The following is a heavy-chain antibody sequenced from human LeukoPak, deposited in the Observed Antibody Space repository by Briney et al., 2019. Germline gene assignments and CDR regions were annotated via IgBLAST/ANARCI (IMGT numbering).Heavy chain of an antibody. J-gene: IGHJ4*02. CDR3: ARVGFGERMKLGPPGFDY. CDR1: GYTFTSYD. V-gene: IGHV1-8*03. D-gene: IGHD3-10*01. Sequence: ASVKVSCKASGYTFTSYDINWVRQATGQGLEWMGWMNPNSGNTGYAQKFQGRVTITRNTSISTAYMELSSLRSEDTAVYYCARVGFGERMKLGPPGFDYWGQGTLVTVSS. CDR2: MNPNSGNT.